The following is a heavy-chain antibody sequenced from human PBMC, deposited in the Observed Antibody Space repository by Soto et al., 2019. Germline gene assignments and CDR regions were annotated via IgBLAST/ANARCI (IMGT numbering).Heavy chain of an antibody. J-gene: IGHJ4*02. D-gene: IGHD5-18*01. Sequence: GGSLRLSCAASGFTFSSYWMHWVRQAPGKGLVWVSRINPDGSATNYADSVKGRFTISRDNAKNTLYLQMNSLSAEDTAVFYCGRGGSDSPMAPGYWGQGTLVTVAS. CDR3: GRGGSDSPMAPGY. CDR2: INPDGSAT. V-gene: IGHV3-74*01. CDR1: GFTFSSYW.